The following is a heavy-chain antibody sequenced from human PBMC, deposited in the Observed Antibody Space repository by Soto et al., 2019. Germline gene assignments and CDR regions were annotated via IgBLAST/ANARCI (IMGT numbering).Heavy chain of an antibody. V-gene: IGHV1-18*01. D-gene: IGHD6-13*01. CDR3: ASSLEKQLDPDDAIDI. Sequence: QVQLVQSGAEVKKPGASVKVSCKASGYTFTSYGISWVRQAPGQGLEWMGWISAYNGNTNYEQKHQSRVTMTTDTSTSTADMEMRSLGAYDTAALYCASSLEKQLDPDDAIDIWGKGTMFTVPS. CDR2: ISAYNGNT. CDR1: GYTFTSYG. J-gene: IGHJ3*02.